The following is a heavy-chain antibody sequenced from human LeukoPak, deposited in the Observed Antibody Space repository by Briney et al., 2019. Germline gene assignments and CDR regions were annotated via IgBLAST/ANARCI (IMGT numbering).Heavy chain of an antibody. CDR3: AREAVAGPFDY. J-gene: IGHJ4*02. V-gene: IGHV4-39*02. CDR2: IYYSGST. D-gene: IGHD6-19*01. CDR1: GVPISSSSYY. Sequence: SETLSLTCTVSGVPISSSSYYWGWIRQPPGKGLEWIGSIYYSGSTYYNPSLKSRVTISVDTSKNQFSLKLSSVTAADTAVYYCAREAVAGPFDYWGQGTLVTVSS.